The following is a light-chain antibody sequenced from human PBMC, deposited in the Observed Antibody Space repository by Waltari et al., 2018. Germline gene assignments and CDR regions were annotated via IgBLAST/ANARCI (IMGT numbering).Light chain of an antibody. Sequence: DIVMAQSPDSLAVSLAERATISRQSSHNVLYSSNNKNYLSWYQQKPGQPPKLLISWASTRESGVPDRFSGSGSGTDFTLTISSLQAEDVAVYYCHQYYYPPYTFGQGTRLEIK. CDR1: HNVLYSSNNKNY. V-gene: IGKV4-1*01. CDR3: HQYYYPPYT. J-gene: IGKJ2*01. CDR2: WAS.